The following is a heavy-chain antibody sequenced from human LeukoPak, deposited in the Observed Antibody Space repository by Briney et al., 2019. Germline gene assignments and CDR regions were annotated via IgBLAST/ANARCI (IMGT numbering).Heavy chain of an antibody. J-gene: IGHJ5*02. D-gene: IGHD2-2*01. CDR1: GYTFTIYG. V-gene: IGHV1-18*04. CDR2: TSAYNGNT. CDR3: ARDRYCSSTSCPPGSWFDP. Sequence: GASVKLSCKASGYTFTIYGISWVRQAPGQGLEWMGCTSAYNGNTNYAQKLQGRVTMTTDTSTSTAYMELRSLRSDDTAVYYCARDRYCSSTSCPPGSWFDPWGQGTLVTVSS.